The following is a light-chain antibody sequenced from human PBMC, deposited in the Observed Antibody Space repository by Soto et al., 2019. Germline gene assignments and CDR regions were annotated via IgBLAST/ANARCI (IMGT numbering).Light chain of an antibody. V-gene: IGLV2-8*01. CDR3: SSYAGYYNFV. J-gene: IGLJ1*01. Sequence: QSALTQPPSASGSPGQSVTISCTGTSSDVGGYNYVSWYQQHPGKAPKLLIYEVYKRPSGVPNRFSGSKSGNRASLTVSGLQAEDEADYYCSSYAGYYNFVFGTGTKLTVL. CDR2: EVY. CDR1: SSDVGGYNY.